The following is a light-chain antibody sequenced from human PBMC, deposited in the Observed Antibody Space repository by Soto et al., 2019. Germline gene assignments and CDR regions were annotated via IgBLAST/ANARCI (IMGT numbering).Light chain of an antibody. CDR3: AAWDDSLNGPV. CDR1: GSNIGNNA. V-gene: IGLV1-36*01. CDR2: YDD. J-gene: IGLJ2*01. Sequence: QSVLTQPPSVSEAPRQRVTISCSGSGSNIGNNAVNWYQQLPGKAPKLLIYYDDLVPSGVSDRFSGSKSGTSASLAIRGLQSEDEADYYCAAWDDSLNGPVFGGGTKVTVL.